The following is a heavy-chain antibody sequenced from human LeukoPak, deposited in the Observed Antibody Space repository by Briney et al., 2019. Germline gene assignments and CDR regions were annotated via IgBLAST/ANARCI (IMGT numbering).Heavy chain of an antibody. J-gene: IGHJ4*02. CDR3: ARELQFGDYVTDF. CDR2: IYPGDSET. D-gene: IGHD3-10*01. CDR1: GYTFTSYW. V-gene: IGHV5-51*01. Sequence: PGESLKISCKGSGYTFTSYWVAWVRQMPGKGLEWMGLIYPGDSETRYSPSFQGQVIISADRSINTAYLQWSSLKASDSAMYYCARELQFGDYVTDFWGQGTLVTVSS.